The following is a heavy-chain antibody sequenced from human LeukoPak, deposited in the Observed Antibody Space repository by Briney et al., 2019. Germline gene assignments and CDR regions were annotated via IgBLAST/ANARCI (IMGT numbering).Heavy chain of an antibody. CDR3: ARLGFLEWDNYYYMDV. Sequence: PGRYLRLSCAASGFPFNNYAMHWVRQAPGKGLEWVAFSSYDERIKYYVDSVKGRFTVSRDNAKNTLFLQMNSLRPEDTAVYYCARLGFLEWDNYYYMDVWGKGTTVTISS. CDR2: SSYDERIK. J-gene: IGHJ6*03. D-gene: IGHD3-3*01. V-gene: IGHV3-30*03. CDR1: GFPFNNYA.